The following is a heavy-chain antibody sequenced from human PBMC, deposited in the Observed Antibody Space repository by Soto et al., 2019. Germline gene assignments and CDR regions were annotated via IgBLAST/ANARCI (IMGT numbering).Heavy chain of an antibody. V-gene: IGHV5-51*01. D-gene: IGHD3-10*01. Sequence: PGESLKISCKGSGYSFTSYWIGWVRQMPGKGLEWMGIIYPGDSDTRYSPSFQGQVTISADKSISTAYLQWSSLKASDTAMYYCARLGEEGPLYYYYYGMDVWGQGTTVTVSS. CDR2: IYPGDSDT. CDR3: ARLGEEGPLYYYYYGMDV. J-gene: IGHJ6*02. CDR1: GYSFTSYW.